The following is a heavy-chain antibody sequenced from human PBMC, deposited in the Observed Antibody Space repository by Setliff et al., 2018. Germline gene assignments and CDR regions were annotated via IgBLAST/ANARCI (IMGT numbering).Heavy chain of an antibody. D-gene: IGHD6-6*01. CDR1: GFSLNTTGEG. CDR3: ALRRGNEWHLVRWFDP. CDR2: VYWDGDQ. J-gene: IGHJ5*02. V-gene: IGHV2-5*02. Sequence: SGPTLVNPTQTLTLTCTFSGFSLNTTGEGVGWIRQPPGKALEWLALVYWDGDQRYSPSLNSRLSITKDSCKSQVFLTMTNMDPVDTATYYCALRRGNEWHLVRWFDPWGPGIQVTVSS.